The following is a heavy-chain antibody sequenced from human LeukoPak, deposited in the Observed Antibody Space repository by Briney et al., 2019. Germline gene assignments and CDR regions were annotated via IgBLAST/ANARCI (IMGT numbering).Heavy chain of an antibody. D-gene: IGHD6-19*01. J-gene: IGHJ4*02. Sequence: GGSLRLSCAASGFTFSSYAMSWVRQAPGKGLEWVPAISGSGGSTYYADSVKGRFTISRDNSKNTLYLQMNSLRAEDTAVYYCAKSPRSLYSSGWYYFDYWGQGTLVTVSS. CDR2: ISGSGGST. V-gene: IGHV3-23*01. CDR3: AKSPRSLYSSGWYYFDY. CDR1: GFTFSSYA.